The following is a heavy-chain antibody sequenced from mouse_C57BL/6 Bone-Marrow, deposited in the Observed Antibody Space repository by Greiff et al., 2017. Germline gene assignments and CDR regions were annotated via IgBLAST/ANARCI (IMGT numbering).Heavy chain of an antibody. CDR3: ARDGSSYSYFDV. CDR2: IDPSDSYT. V-gene: IGHV1-59*01. CDR1: GYTFTSYW. Sequence: QVQLKESGAELVKPGASVKLSCKASGYTFTSYWMHWVKQRPGQGLEWIGVIDPSDSYTNYNQKFKGKATLTVDTSSSTAYMQLSSLTSEDSAVYYCARDGSSYSYFDVWGTGTTVTVSS. D-gene: IGHD1-1*01. J-gene: IGHJ1*03.